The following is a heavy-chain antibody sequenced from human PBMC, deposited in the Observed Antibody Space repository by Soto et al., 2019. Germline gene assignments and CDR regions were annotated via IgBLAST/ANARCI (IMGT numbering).Heavy chain of an antibody. D-gene: IGHD3-3*01. CDR1: GGTFSSYA. CDR3: ARDMRSYYDFWSGYNWFDP. J-gene: IGHJ5*02. Sequence: SVKVSCKASGGTFSSYAIRWVRQAPGQGLEWMGGIIPIFGTANYAQKFQGRVTITADKSTSTAYMELSSLRSEDTAVYYCARDMRSYYDFWSGYNWFDPWGQGTMVTVSS. V-gene: IGHV1-69*06. CDR2: IIPIFGTA.